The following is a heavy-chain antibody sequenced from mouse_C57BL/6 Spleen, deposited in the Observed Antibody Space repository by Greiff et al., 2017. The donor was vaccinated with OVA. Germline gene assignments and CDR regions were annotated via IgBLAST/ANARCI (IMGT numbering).Heavy chain of an antibody. CDR2: IYPGDGDT. CDR1: GYAFSSYW. CDR3: ARYYYGNWYFDV. D-gene: IGHD1-1*01. Sequence: QVQLQQSGAELVKPGASVKISCKASGYAFSSYWMNWVKQRPGKGLEWIGQIYPGDGDTNYNGKFKGKATLTADKSSSTAYMQLISLTSEDSAVYFCARYYYGNWYFDVWGTGTTVTVSS. J-gene: IGHJ1*03. V-gene: IGHV1-80*01.